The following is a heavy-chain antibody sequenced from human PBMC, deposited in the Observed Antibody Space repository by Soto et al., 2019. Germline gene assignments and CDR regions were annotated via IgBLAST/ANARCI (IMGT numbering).Heavy chain of an antibody. CDR2: IIPILGIA. J-gene: IGHJ3*02. V-gene: IGHV1-69*02. CDR1: GGTFSSYT. CDR3: ARAPNQGIAAAAGAFDI. Sequence: ASVKVSCKASGGTFSSYTISWVRQAPGQGLEWMGRIIPILGIANYAQKFQGRVTITADKSTSTAYMELSSLRSEDTAVYYCARAPNQGIAAAAGAFDIWGQGTMVTVSS. D-gene: IGHD6-13*01.